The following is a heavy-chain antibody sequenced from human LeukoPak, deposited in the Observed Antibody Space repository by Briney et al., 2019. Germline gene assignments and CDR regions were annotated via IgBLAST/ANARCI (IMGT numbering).Heavy chain of an antibody. V-gene: IGHV4-30-2*01. CDR2: IYHSGST. CDR3: ASSFYGGNSHFDY. D-gene: IGHD4-23*01. J-gene: IGHJ4*02. Sequence: SETLSLTCTVSGGSISSGGYYWSWIRQPPGKGLEWIGYIYHSGSTYYNPSLKSRVTISVDTSKNQFSLKLSSVTAADTAVYYCASSFYGGNSHFDYWGQGTLVTVSS. CDR1: GGSISSGGYY.